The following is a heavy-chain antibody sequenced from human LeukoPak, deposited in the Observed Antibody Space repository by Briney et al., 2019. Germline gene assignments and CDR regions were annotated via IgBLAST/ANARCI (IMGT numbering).Heavy chain of an antibody. V-gene: IGHV3-33*08. J-gene: IGHJ6*02. CDR3: ARDGYCSSTSCYARVGYYGMDV. CDR1: GFTFTSYA. Sequence: GGSLRLSCAASGFTFTSYAMGWVRQAPGKGLEWVAVIWYDGSNKYYADSVKGRFIISRDNSKNTLYLQMNSLRAEDTAVYYCARDGYCSSTSCYARVGYYGMDVWGQGTTVTVSS. D-gene: IGHD2-2*01. CDR2: IWYDGSNK.